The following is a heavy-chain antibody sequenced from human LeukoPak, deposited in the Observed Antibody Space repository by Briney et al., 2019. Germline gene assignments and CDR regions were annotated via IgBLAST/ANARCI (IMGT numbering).Heavy chain of an antibody. CDR2: LSLDTERI. J-gene: IGHJ6*02. V-gene: IGHV3-9*01. Sequence: GGSLRLSYTVSGLNFNRYAIHWVRQTPGKGLEWVSGLSLDTERIDYADSVKGRFIVSRDNSKNSVHLQMNSLTPEDSALYFCTKDVTPGGADVWGQGTTVTVSS. D-gene: IGHD4-17*01. CDR3: TKDVTPGGADV. CDR1: GLNFNRYA.